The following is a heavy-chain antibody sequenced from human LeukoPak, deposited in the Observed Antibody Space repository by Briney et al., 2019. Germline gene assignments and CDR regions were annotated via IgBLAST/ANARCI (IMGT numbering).Heavy chain of an antibody. Sequence: GESLKISCKGSGYRFTNYWIGWVRQMPGKGLEYMGIIDPDDSDTIYRPSFQGQVTISADKSISTVYLQRSSLKASDTAMYYCATPSYSSGFDYWGQGTLVTVSS. V-gene: IGHV5-51*01. J-gene: IGHJ4*02. CDR2: IDPDDSDT. D-gene: IGHD6-19*01. CDR3: ATPSYSSGFDY. CDR1: GYRFTNYW.